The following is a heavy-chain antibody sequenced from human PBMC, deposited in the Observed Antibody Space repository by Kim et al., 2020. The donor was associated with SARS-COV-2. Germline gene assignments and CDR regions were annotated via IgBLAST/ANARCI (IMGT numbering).Heavy chain of an antibody. CDR1: GFTFSSYG. V-gene: IGHV3-33*01. CDR2: IWYDGSNK. D-gene: IGHD6-13*01. CDR3: AREGRMWSSSSWFGGYYFDY. Sequence: GGSLRLSCAASGFTFSSYGMHWVRQAPGKGLEWVAVIWYDGSNKYYADSVKGRFTISRDNSKNTLYLQMNSLRAEDTAVYYCAREGRMWSSSSWFGGYYFDYWGQGTLVTVSS. J-gene: IGHJ4*02.